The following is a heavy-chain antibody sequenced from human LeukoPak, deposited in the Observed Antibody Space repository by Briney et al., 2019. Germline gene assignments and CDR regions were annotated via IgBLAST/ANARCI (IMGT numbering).Heavy chain of an antibody. CDR3: ARVRQSYSSGWTDY. Sequence: SETLSLTCAVYGGSFSGYYWSWIRQPPGKGLEWIGEINHSGSTNYNPSLKSRVTISVDTSKNQFSLKLSSVTAADTAVYYCARVRQSYSSGWTDYWGQGTLVTVSS. J-gene: IGHJ4*02. CDR1: GGSFSGYY. D-gene: IGHD6-19*01. CDR2: INHSGST. V-gene: IGHV4-34*01.